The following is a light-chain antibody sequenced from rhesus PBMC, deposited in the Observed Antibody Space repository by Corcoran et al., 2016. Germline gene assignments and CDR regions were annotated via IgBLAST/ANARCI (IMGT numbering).Light chain of an antibody. CDR2: KAS. CDR3: LQYSSSPLT. CDR1: QSISSW. J-gene: IGKJ3*01. Sequence: DIQMTQSPSSLSASVGDTVTITCRASQSISSWLDWYQQKPGKAPKLLINKASSLQSGVPSRFSGSGSGTDFTLTINSLQPEDFATYYCLQYSSSPLTFGPGTKLDIK. V-gene: IGKV1-22*01.